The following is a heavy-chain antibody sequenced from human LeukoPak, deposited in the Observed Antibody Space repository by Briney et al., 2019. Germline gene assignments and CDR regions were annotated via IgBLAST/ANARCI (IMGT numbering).Heavy chain of an antibody. J-gene: IGHJ6*02. CDR1: GYTFCDHY. CDR3: ARDQPWYLYYYYGMDV. V-gene: IGHV3-7*01. Sequence: GVSLRLSCAVSGYTFCDHYIDWVRQTPGKGLEWAANIKQDGSEKYYVDSVKRRFTISRDNAKNSLYLQMNSLRAEDTAVYYCARDQPWYLYYYYGMDVWGQGTTVTVSS. D-gene: IGHD2-15*01. CDR2: IKQDGSEK.